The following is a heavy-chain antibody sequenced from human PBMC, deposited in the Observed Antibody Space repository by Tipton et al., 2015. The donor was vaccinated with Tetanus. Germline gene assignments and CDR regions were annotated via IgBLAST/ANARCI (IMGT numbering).Heavy chain of an antibody. CDR1: GGLITTGGYS. Sequence: TLSLTCNVSGGLITTGGYSWGWIRQPPGQGLEWIGNIYSYNGNTLQNPSLQSRVTISLDKSKNQFSLKLRSVTAADTAVYYCARSADNWFDPWGQGTLVTVSS. CDR3: ARSADNWFDP. J-gene: IGHJ5*02. V-gene: IGHV4-30-2*03. CDR2: IYSYNGNT.